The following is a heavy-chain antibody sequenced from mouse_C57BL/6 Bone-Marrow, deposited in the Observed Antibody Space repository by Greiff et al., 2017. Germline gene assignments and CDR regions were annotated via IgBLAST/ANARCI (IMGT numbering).Heavy chain of an antibody. V-gene: IGHV1-81*01. CDR2: IYPRSGNT. J-gene: IGHJ3*01. D-gene: IGHD2-12*01. CDR3: ARFAYSGPY. CDR1: GYTFTSYG. Sequence: QVQLQQSGAELARPGASVQLSCKASGYTFTSYGISWVKQRTGQGLEWIGEIYPRSGNTYYNEKFNGKSTLAADKSSSTAYVELRSLTAEDSAVYLSARFAYSGPYWGQGTLVTVSA.